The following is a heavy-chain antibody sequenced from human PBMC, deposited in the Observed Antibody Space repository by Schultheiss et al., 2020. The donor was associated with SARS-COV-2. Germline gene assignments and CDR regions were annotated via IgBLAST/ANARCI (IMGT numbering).Heavy chain of an antibody. D-gene: IGHD6-19*01. CDR1: GFTFNSYA. CDR3: ASSYSPPQIAVVVQWFDY. Sequence: GGSLRLSCAASGFTFNSYAMSWVRQAPGKGLEWVSVIYSGGSTYYADSVKGRFTISRDNAKNSLYLQMNSLRADDTAVYYCASSYSPPQIAVVVQWFDYWGQGTLVTVSS. CDR2: IYSGGST. J-gene: IGHJ4*02. V-gene: IGHV3-23*03.